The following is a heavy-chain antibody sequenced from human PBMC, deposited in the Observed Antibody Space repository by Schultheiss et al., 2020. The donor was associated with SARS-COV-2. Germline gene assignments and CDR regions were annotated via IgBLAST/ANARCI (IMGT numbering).Heavy chain of an antibody. J-gene: IGHJ3*02. Sequence: GESLKISCAASGFTFSSYAMSWVRQAPGKGLEWVSAISGSGHGTYYADSVNGRFTISRDNSKNTVYLQMRSLRAEDMAVYYCARASRDGYPDAFDIWGQGTMVTVSS. D-gene: IGHD5-24*01. CDR3: ARASRDGYPDAFDI. CDR2: ISGSGHGT. V-gene: IGHV3-23*01. CDR1: GFTFSSYA.